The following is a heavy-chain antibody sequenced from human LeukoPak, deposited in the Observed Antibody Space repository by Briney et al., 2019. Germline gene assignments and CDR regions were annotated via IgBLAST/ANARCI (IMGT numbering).Heavy chain of an antibody. CDR1: GGSISSYY. Sequence: PSETLSLTCTVSGGSISSYYWSWIRQPPGKGLEWIGYIYYSGSANYNPSLKSRVTISVDTSKNQFSLKLSSVTAADTAVYYCARFGKAVAGTYYYYGMDVWGQGTTVTVSS. CDR3: ARFGKAVAGTYYYYGMDV. D-gene: IGHD6-19*01. J-gene: IGHJ6*02. CDR2: IYYSGSA. V-gene: IGHV4-59*08.